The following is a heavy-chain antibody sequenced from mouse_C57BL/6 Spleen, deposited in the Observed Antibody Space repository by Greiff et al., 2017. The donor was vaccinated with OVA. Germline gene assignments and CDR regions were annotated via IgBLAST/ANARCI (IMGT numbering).Heavy chain of an antibody. V-gene: IGHV1-55*01. CDR3: ARYYDYDGYFDY. Sequence: VQLQQPGAELVKPGASVKMFCKASGYTFTSYWITWVKQRPGQGLEWIGDIYPGSGSTNYNEKFKSKATLTVDTSSSTAYMQLSSLTSEDSAVYYCARYYDYDGYFDYWGQGTTLTVSS. CDR2: IYPGSGST. CDR1: GYTFTSYW. D-gene: IGHD2-4*01. J-gene: IGHJ2*01.